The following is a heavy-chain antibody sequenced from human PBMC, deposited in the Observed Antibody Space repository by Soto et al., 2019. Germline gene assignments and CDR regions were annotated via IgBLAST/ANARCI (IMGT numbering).Heavy chain of an antibody. J-gene: IGHJ6*02. D-gene: IGHD6-19*01. Sequence: EVQLLESGGGLVQPGGSLTLSCAASEFTFSTYAMTWVRLVPGKWLEWLSGISGSGGATSYTDSVKGRFTIPRDNARHTLYLQMTSLRAEDTGIYYCAKDKTGGYSSGWFHYSYGMDVWGQGTTVNVTS. CDR3: AKDKTGGYSSGWFHYSYGMDV. CDR1: EFTFSTYA. V-gene: IGHV3-23*01. CDR2: ISGSGGAT.